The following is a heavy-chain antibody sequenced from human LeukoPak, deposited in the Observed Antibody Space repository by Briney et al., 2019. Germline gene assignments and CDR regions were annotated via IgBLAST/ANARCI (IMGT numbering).Heavy chain of an antibody. V-gene: IGHV4-39*07. CDR2: IYYSGST. Sequence: SETQSLTCTVSGRSISSSSYYWGWIRQPPGKGLEWIGSIYYSGSTYYNASLKSRVTISVDTSKNQFSLKLSSVTAAYTGVYYCAREVYDYGDDGPFGRAHGNWFDPWGQGTLVTVSS. D-gene: IGHD4-17*01. CDR3: AREVYDYGDDGPFGRAHGNWFDP. J-gene: IGHJ5*02. CDR1: GRSISSSSYY.